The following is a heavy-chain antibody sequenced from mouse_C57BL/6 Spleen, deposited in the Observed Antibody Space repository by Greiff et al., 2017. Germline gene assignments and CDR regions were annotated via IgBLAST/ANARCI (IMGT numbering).Heavy chain of an antibody. CDR1: GYTFTSYW. CDR2: IDPNSGGT. D-gene: IGHD2-3*01. V-gene: IGHV1-72*01. Sequence: QVQLQQPGAELVKPGASVKLSCKASGYTFTSYWMHWVKQRPGRGLEWIGRIDPNSGGTKYNEKFKSKATLTVDKPSSTAYMQLSSLTSEDSAVYYCARVGGWLLRIDYYAMDYWGQGTSVTVSS. CDR3: ARVGGWLLRIDYYAMDY. J-gene: IGHJ4*01.